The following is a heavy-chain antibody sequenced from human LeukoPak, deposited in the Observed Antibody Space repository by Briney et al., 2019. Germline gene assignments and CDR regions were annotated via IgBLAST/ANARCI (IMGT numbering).Heavy chain of an antibody. Sequence: ASVKVSCKASGYTFTGYYMHWVRQAPGQGLEWMGWINPNSGGTNYAQKFQGWVTMTRDTSISTAYMELSRLRSDDAAVYYCARVGRSGSYYRYFDYWSQGNLVTVSS. CDR3: ARVGRSGSYYRYFDY. D-gene: IGHD3-10*01. CDR2: INPNSGGT. CDR1: GYTFTGYY. V-gene: IGHV1-2*04. J-gene: IGHJ4*02.